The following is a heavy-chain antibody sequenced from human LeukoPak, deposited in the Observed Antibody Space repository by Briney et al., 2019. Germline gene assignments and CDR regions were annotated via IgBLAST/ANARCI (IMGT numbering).Heavy chain of an antibody. CDR3: AKKVVVGATSPYSDFQD. CDR2: ISGSGVTT. CDR1: GFTFSSYA. J-gene: IGHJ1*01. Sequence: GGSLRLSCEATGFTFSSYAMSWVRQAPGKGLEWVSAISGSGVTTHYAGSVKGRFSISRDNSKNTLYLQMNSLRAEDTALYYCAKKVVVGATSPYSDFQDWGQGTLVTVSS. V-gene: IGHV3-23*01. D-gene: IGHD1-26*01.